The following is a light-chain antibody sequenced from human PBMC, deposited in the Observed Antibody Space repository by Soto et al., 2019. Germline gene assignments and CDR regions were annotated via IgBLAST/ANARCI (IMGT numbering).Light chain of an antibody. V-gene: IGLV2-11*01. CDR3: CSYGGSFPYV. J-gene: IGLJ1*01. Sequence: QSVLTQPPSVSGSPGQSVTISCTGTSSDVGGYHYVSWYQQHPGKAPKLLIYDVTKRPSGVPDRFSGSKSGNTASLTISGLQAEDEADFFCCSYGGSFPYVFGTGTKVTVL. CDR1: SSDVGGYHY. CDR2: DVT.